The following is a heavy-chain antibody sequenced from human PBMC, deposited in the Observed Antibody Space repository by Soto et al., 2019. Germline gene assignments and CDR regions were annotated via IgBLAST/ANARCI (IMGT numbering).Heavy chain of an antibody. CDR3: ARVVGGTTGFVGSGWFDP. V-gene: IGHV1-69*13. J-gene: IGHJ5*02. Sequence: SVKVSCKASTVTFSSYAISWVRQAPGQGFEWMGGIIPIFGTANYAQKFQGRVTITADESTSTAYMELSSLRSEDTAVYYCARVVGGTTGFVGSGWFDPWGQGTLVTSPQ. D-gene: IGHD1-7*01. CDR2: IIPIFGTA. CDR1: TVTFSSYA.